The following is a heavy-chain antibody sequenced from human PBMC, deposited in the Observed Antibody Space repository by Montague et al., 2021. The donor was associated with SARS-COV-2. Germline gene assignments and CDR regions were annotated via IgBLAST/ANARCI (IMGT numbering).Heavy chain of an antibody. J-gene: IGHJ5*02. CDR1: GFSLTTSGVG. CDR3: ARYGDYGSWFDP. CDR2: IYWDDDK. V-gene: IGHV2-5*02. Sequence: PALVKPTQTLTLTCTFSGFSLTTSGVGVGWVRQPPGKAPEWLALIYWDDDKRYSPSLKSRSTISKDTTKNEVVLTVANTDPVDTATYYCARYGDYGSWFDPWGQGTLVTVSS. D-gene: IGHD4-17*01.